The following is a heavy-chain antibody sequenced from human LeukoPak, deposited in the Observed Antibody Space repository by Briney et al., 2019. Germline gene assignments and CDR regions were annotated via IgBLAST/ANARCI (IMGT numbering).Heavy chain of an antibody. Sequence: GGSLRLSCAASGFTFSSYAMSWVRQAPGKGLEWVSAISGSGGSTYYADSVKGRFTISRDNSKNTLYLQMDSLRAEDTAVYYCAKDLTMIVVVTTTSRGDYWGQGTLVTVSS. V-gene: IGHV3-23*01. D-gene: IGHD3-22*01. CDR3: AKDLTMIVVVTTTSRGDY. CDR1: GFTFSSYA. J-gene: IGHJ4*02. CDR2: ISGSGGST.